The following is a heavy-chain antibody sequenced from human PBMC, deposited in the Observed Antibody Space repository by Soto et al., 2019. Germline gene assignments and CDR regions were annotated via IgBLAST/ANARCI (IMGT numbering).Heavy chain of an antibody. CDR3: ARGRRIAAAGTYYYYYYMDV. CDR1: GGSISSGGYY. J-gene: IGHJ6*03. Sequence: SETLSLTCTVSGGSISSGGYYWSWIRQHPGKGLEWIGYINHSGSTNYNPSLKSRVTISVDTSKNQFSLKLSSVTAADTAVYYCARGRRIAAAGTYYYYYYMDVWGKGTTVTVSS. CDR2: INHSGST. V-gene: IGHV4-31*03. D-gene: IGHD6-13*01.